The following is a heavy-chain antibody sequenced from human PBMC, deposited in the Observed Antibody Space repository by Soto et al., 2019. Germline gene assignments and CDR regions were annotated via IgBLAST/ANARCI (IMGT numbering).Heavy chain of an antibody. Sequence: SETLSLTCTVSGGSISRYYGSWIRQPPGKGLEWIGYIYYSGSTNYNPSLKSRVTISVETSKNQFSLKLNSVTAADTAVCYCAGLGRAPWSGSWMYYGLGVWGHGTTV. V-gene: IGHV4-59*01. CDR1: GGSISRYY. CDR2: IYYSGST. D-gene: IGHD3-3*01. J-gene: IGHJ6*02. CDR3: AGLGRAPWSGSWMYYGLGV.